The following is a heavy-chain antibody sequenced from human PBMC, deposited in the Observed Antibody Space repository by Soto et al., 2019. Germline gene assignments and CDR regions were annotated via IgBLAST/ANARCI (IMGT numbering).Heavy chain of an antibody. CDR1: GVTFSNCA. CDR2: ITSYGGTT. V-gene: IGHV3-64D*06. Sequence: VGSLRLSCSASGVTFSNCAMYWVRQAPGKGLEYVATITSYGGTTYYADSVKGRFTISRDNSKNILYLQMSSLRPEDTAVYYCVKFEVMIFGLVTFDLWGPGTLVTGSS. D-gene: IGHD3-3*01. CDR3: VKFEVMIFGLVTFDL. J-gene: IGHJ5*02.